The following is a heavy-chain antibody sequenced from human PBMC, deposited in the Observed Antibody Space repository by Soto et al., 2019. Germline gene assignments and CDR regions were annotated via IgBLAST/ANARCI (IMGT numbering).Heavy chain of an antibody. D-gene: IGHD3-16*01. V-gene: IGHV4-34*01. J-gene: IGHJ4*02. Sequence: SETLSLTCAVHGGAFRGYFWSWIRQSPDQGLEWIGEINDSGRTYYNPSFKSRLTISVDTSKSQISLTLTSVTAADSAVYYCQGGDFWGQGTRVTVS. CDR3: QGGDF. CDR1: GGAFRGYF. CDR2: INDSGRT.